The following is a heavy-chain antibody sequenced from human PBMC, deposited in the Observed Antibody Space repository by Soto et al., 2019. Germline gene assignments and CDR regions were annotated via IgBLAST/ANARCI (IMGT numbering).Heavy chain of an antibody. V-gene: IGHV4-59*01. CDR2: IYDTGISGYTPST. J-gene: IGHJ6*02. CDR1: GGSITSSY. CDR3: ARGEDAFFYYGLDV. Sequence: SETLSLTCTVSGGSITSSYWSWIRRPPGKGLEWIAYIYDTGISGYTPSTSYNPSLKRRVTMSVDTSKSQFSLKLTSVTAADTAVYYCARGEDAFFYYGLDVWGQGITVTFSS.